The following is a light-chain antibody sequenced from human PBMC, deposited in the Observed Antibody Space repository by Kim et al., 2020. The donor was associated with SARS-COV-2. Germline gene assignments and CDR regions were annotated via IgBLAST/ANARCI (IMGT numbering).Light chain of an antibody. CDR2: GKN. CDR3: NSRDSSGNLWV. V-gene: IGLV3-19*01. CDR1: SLRSYY. Sequence: SSELTQDPAVSVALGQTVRITCQGDSLRSYYASWYQQKPGQAPVLVIYGKNNRPSGIPDRFSGSSSGNTASLTITGAQAEDGADYYCNSRDSSGNLWVFGGGTQLTVL. J-gene: IGLJ3*02.